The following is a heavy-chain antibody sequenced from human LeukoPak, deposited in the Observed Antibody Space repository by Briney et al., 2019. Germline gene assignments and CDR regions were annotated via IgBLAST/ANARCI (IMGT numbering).Heavy chain of an antibody. Sequence: SETLSPTCSVSGGSISSYYWSWIRQPPGKGLEWIGYIYYSGNSNYNPSLKSRVTISADTSKNEFSLKLTSVTAADTAVYYCATRSTGVAATFDSWGQGALVTVSS. CDR2: IYYSGNS. CDR1: GGSISSYY. D-gene: IGHD2-15*01. V-gene: IGHV4-59*01. J-gene: IGHJ4*02. CDR3: ATRSTGVAATFDS.